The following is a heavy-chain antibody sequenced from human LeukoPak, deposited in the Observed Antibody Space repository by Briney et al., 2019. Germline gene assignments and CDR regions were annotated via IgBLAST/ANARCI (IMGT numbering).Heavy chain of an antibody. D-gene: IGHD2-2*01. CDR2: IHWRGEST. CDR1: GLTPADYG. Sequence: GGSLRLSCAASGLTPADYGMSWVRHAPGKGLEWVSGIHWRGESTVYAGSVKGRFTISRDNAANVLYLQMNGLRAEDTALYYCARDLSASWYSLGYWGRGTLVTVSS. J-gene: IGHJ4*02. V-gene: IGHV3-20*04. CDR3: ARDLSASWYSLGY.